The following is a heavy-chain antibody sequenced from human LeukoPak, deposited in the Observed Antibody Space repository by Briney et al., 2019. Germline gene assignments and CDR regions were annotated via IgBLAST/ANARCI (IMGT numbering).Heavy chain of an antibody. CDR1: GGSISSYY. Sequence: PSETLSLTCTVSGGSISSYYWSWIRQPAGKGLEWIGRIYTSGSTNYNPSLKSRVTMSVDTSKNQFSLKLSSVTAADTAVYYCARDTVTTGYYYMDVWGKGTTVTVSS. CDR3: ARDTVTTGYYYMDV. J-gene: IGHJ6*03. V-gene: IGHV4-4*07. CDR2: IYTSGST. D-gene: IGHD4-11*01.